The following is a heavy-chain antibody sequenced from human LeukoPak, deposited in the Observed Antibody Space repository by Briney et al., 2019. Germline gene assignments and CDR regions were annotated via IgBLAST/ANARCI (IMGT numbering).Heavy chain of an antibody. J-gene: IGHJ4*02. CDR3: ERAYTVTSGNY. CDR1: GFTFNYYS. Sequence: PGGSLRLSCAASGFTFNYYSMHWVRQAPGKGLEWVAGISYDGSNEYYADAVKGRFTISRDNSKNTLYLQMNSLRAEDTAVYYCERAYTVTSGNYWGQGTLVTVSS. V-gene: IGHV3-30*04. CDR2: ISYDGSNE. D-gene: IGHD4-17*01.